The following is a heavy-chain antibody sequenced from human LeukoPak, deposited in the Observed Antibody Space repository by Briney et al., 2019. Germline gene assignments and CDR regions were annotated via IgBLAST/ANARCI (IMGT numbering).Heavy chain of an antibody. J-gene: IGHJ4*02. V-gene: IGHV4-34*01. CDR3: ARGSPYYYGSGSYYRFDY. D-gene: IGHD3-10*01. CDR2: INHSGST. CDR1: GGSFSGYY. Sequence: SETLSLTCAVYGGSFSGYYWSWIRQPPGKGLEWMGEINHSGSTNYNPSLKSRVTISVDTSKNQFSLKLSSVTAADTAVYYCARGSPYYYGSGSYYRFDYWGQGTLVTVSS.